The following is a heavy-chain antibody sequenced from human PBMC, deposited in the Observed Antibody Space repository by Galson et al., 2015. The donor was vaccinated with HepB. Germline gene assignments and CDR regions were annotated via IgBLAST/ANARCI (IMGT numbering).Heavy chain of an antibody. CDR1: RFTFTNYG. CDR3: ARARYSTSPPDY. Sequence: SVKVSCKASRFTFTNYGVTWVRQAPGQGLEWMGWISVYNGNTNYAQKFQDRVTMTTDTSTTTAYMKLRSLRADDTAVYFCARARYSTSPPDYWGQGTLVSVSS. D-gene: IGHD6-6*01. J-gene: IGHJ4*02. V-gene: IGHV1-18*01. CDR2: ISVYNGNT.